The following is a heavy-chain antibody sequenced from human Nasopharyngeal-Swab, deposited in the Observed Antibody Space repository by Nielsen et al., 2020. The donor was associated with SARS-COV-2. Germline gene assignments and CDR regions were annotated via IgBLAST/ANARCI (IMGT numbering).Heavy chain of an antibody. CDR3: AKENIRLGYYYDSSGLDY. D-gene: IGHD3-22*01. V-gene: IGHV3-30*18. CDR1: GFTFSSYW. J-gene: IGHJ4*02. Sequence: GGSLRLSCAASGFTFSSYWMSWVRQAPGKGLEWVAVISYDGSNKYYADSVKGRFTISRDNSKNTLYLQMNSLRAEDTAVYYCAKENIRLGYYYDSSGLDYWGQGTLVTVSS. CDR2: ISYDGSNK.